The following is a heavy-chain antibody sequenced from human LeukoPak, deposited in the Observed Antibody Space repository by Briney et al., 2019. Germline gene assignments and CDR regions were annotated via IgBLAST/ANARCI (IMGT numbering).Heavy chain of an antibody. CDR1: GYTLSGYY. CDR3: ARTYELLPTYDY. J-gene: IGHJ4*02. V-gene: IGHV1-2*02. D-gene: IGHD1-26*01. CDR2: INPNSGGT. Sequence: ASVKVSCKASGYTLSGYYMHWVRQAPGQGLEWMGWINPNSGGTKYAQKFQGRVTMTRDTSISTAYMELSRLRSDDTAVYYCARTYELLPTYDYWGQGTLVTVSS.